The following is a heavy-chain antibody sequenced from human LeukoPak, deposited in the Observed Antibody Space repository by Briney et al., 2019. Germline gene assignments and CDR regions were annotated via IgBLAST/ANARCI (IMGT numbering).Heavy chain of an antibody. Sequence: PGGSLRLSCAASGFTFSSYAMSWVRQAPGKGLEWVSAISGSGGSTYYADSVKGRFTISRGNSKNTLYLQMNSLRAEDTAVYYCAKGRLSGSYHFDYWGQGTLVTVSS. V-gene: IGHV3-23*01. CDR3: AKGRLSGSYHFDY. CDR1: GFTFSSYA. CDR2: ISGSGGST. J-gene: IGHJ4*02. D-gene: IGHD1-26*01.